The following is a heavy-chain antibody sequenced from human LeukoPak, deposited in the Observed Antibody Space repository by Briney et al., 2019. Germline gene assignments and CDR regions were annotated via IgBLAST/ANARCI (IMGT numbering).Heavy chain of an antibody. CDR2: IIPILGIA. V-gene: IGHV1-69*04. CDR3: ARGNFAYYDSSGYSFFGY. J-gene: IGHJ4*02. D-gene: IGHD3-22*01. Sequence: SVKVSCKASGGTFSGYAISWVRQAPGQGLEWMGRIIPILGIANYAQKFQGRVTITADKSTSTTYMELSSLRSEDTAVYYCARGNFAYYDSSGYSFFGYWGQGTLVTVSS. CDR1: GGTFSGYA.